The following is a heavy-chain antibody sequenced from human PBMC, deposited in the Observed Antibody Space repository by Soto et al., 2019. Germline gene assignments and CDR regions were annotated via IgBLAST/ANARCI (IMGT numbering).Heavy chain of an antibody. CDR1: GYDFTTYG. J-gene: IGHJ4*02. CDR2: ISAHNGNT. V-gene: IGHV1-18*01. Sequence: QVHLVQSGAEVKKPGASVKVSCKGSGYDFTTYGITWVRQAPGQGLEWMAWISAHNGNTDYAQKLQGRVTVTRDTSPSTASMELRSLRSDDTAMYYCARGRYGDYWGQGALVTVSS. D-gene: IGHD1-1*01. CDR3: ARGRYGDY.